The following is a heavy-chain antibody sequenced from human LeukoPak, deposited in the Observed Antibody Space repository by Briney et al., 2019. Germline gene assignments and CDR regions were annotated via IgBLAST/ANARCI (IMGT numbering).Heavy chain of an antibody. CDR2: IKGDGIST. D-gene: IGHD6-19*01. V-gene: IGHV3-74*01. CDR3: AKDGYSSGWYGHFDY. Sequence: GGSLRLSCAASGFDFSSNWMHWVRHAPGQGLVWVSRIKGDGISTNYADSVKGRFTISRDIAKNTLYLQMNSLRAEDTAVYYCAKDGYSSGWYGHFDYWGQGTLVTVSS. J-gene: IGHJ4*02. CDR1: GFDFSSNW.